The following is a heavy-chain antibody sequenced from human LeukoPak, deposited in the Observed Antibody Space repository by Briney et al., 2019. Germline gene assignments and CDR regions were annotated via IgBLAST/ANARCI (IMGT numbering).Heavy chain of an antibody. CDR1: GFSFSSYA. CDR3: AREGYSSGWYEPYDY. J-gene: IGHJ4*02. Sequence: GGSLRLSCAASGFSFSSYAMSWVRQAPGKGLEWVPAISGSGGSTYYADSVKGRFTISRDNSKNTLYLQMSSLRAEDTAVYYCAREGYSSGWYEPYDYWGQGTLVTVSS. V-gene: IGHV3-23*01. CDR2: ISGSGGST. D-gene: IGHD6-19*01.